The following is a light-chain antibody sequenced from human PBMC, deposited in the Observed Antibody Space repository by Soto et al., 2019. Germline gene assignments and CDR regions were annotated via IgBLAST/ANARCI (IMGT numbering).Light chain of an antibody. CDR3: QHDNSFPLT. CDR2: SAS. J-gene: IGKJ3*01. CDR1: QGISRW. V-gene: IGKV1-12*01. Sequence: DIQMTQLPSSMSASVGDRVTITCRASQGISRWLAWYHQKPGKAPNLLIYSASTLHSGVPSRFSGSGAGTDFTLTISSLQPEDFVTYYCQHDNSFPLTFGPGSKVDMK.